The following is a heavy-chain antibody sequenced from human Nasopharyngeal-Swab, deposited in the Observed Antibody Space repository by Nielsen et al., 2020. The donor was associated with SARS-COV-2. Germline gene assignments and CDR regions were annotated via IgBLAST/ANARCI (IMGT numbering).Heavy chain of an antibody. CDR2: MHTSTTT. V-gene: IGHV4-4*08. D-gene: IGHD3-3*01. CDR3: ARMIFGVANAGIDV. J-gene: IGHJ6*02. Sequence: WIRQPPGKGLEWIGHMHTSTTTSYNPSLKSRVTISVDKSKNQFSLKLSSVTAADTAVYYCARMIFGVANAGIDVWGQGATVTVSS.